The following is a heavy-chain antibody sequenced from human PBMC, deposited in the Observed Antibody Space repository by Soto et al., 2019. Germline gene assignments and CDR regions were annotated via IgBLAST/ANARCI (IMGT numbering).Heavy chain of an antibody. CDR3: EKLQGGWYPGYYFDY. D-gene: IGHD6-19*01. CDR2: ISGSGGST. Sequence: GGSLRLSCAASGFTFSSYAMSWVRQAPGKGLEWVSAISGSGGSTYYADSVKGRFTISRDNSKNTLYLQMNSLRAEDTAVYYCEKLQGGWYPGYYFDYWGQGTLVTVYS. V-gene: IGHV3-23*01. CDR1: GFTFSSYA. J-gene: IGHJ4*02.